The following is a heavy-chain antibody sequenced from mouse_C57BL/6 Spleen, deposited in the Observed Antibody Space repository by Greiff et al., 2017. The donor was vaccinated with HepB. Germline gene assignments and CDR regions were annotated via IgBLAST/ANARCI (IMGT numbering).Heavy chain of an antibody. CDR1: GFTFSSYG. D-gene: IGHD1-1*01. CDR3: ARQRLLLRSVFDY. CDR2: ISSGGSYT. V-gene: IGHV5-6*01. J-gene: IGHJ2*01. Sequence: EVKLVESGGDLVKPGGSLKLSCAASGFTFSSYGMSWVRQTPDKRLEWVATISSGGSYTYYPDSVKGRFTISRDNAKNTLYLQMSSLKSEDTAMYYCARQRLLLRSVFDYWGQGTTLTVSS.